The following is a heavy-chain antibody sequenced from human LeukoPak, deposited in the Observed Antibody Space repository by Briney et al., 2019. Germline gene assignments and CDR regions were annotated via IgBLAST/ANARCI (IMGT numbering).Heavy chain of an antibody. J-gene: IGHJ4*02. Sequence: GASVKVSCRASGGTFSSYAISWVRQAPGQGLEWMGGIIPIFGTANYAQKFQGRVTITADESTSTAYMELSRLRSEDTAVYYCARGHPPSYYDFWSGYYLPDFDYWGQGTLVTVSS. CDR2: IIPIFGTA. D-gene: IGHD3-3*01. CDR1: GGTFSSYA. V-gene: IGHV1-69*01. CDR3: ARGHPPSYYDFWSGYYLPDFDY.